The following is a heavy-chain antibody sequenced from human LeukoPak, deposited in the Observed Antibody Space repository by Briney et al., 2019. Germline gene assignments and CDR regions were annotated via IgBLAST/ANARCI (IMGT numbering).Heavy chain of an antibody. Sequence: GGSLRLSCAASGFTFSDYYMSWIRQAPGKGLEWVSYISSSGSTIYYADSVKGRFTISRDNAKNSLYLQMNSLRAEDTAVYYCARDRDYGSGSYIKAVGIWFDPWGQGTLVTVSS. CDR2: ISSSGSTI. CDR1: GFTFSDYY. V-gene: IGHV3-11*01. J-gene: IGHJ5*02. CDR3: ARDRDYGSGSYIKAVGIWFDP. D-gene: IGHD3-10*01.